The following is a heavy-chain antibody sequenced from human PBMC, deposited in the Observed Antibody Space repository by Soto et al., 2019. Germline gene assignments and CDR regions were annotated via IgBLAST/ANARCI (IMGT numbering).Heavy chain of an antibody. Sequence: GSLRLSCAASGFTFNSYVMTWVRQAPGEGLEWVSSISRSGRGSAYYADSVKGRFTISRDNSENTLFLQMNNLRDEDTALYYCARGRYLDSSDYWVANLPFDHWGLGTLAPVSS. D-gene: IGHD3-22*01. CDR3: ARGRYLDSSDYWVANLPFDH. CDR2: ISRSGRGSA. V-gene: IGHV3-23*01. J-gene: IGHJ4*02. CDR1: GFTFNSYV.